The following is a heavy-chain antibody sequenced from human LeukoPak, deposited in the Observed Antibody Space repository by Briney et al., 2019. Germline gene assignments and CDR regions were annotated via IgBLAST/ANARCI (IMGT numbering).Heavy chain of an antibody. CDR2: IYYSGST. Sequence: SETLSLTCTVSGGSISSSSYYWGWIRQPPGKGLEWIGSIYYSGSTYYNPSLKSRFTISVDTSKNQFSLKLSSVTAADTAVYYCARHDYGDYVSAFDIWGQGAMVTVSS. CDR3: ARHDYGDYVSAFDI. J-gene: IGHJ3*02. CDR1: GGSISSSSYY. D-gene: IGHD4-17*01. V-gene: IGHV4-39*01.